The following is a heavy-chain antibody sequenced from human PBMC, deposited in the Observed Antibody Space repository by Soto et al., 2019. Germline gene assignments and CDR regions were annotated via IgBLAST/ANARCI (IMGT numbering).Heavy chain of an antibody. CDR1: GYTFTGYY. D-gene: IGHD6-6*01. CDR3: ARDFSSSGPPSYYYYGMDV. Sequence: GASVKVSCKASGYTFTGYYMHWVRQAPGQGLEWMGWINPNSGGTNYAQKFQGWVTMTRDTSISTAYMELSRLRSDDTAVYYCARDFSSSGPPSYYYYGMDVWGKGTTVTVSS. J-gene: IGHJ6*04. V-gene: IGHV1-2*04. CDR2: INPNSGGT.